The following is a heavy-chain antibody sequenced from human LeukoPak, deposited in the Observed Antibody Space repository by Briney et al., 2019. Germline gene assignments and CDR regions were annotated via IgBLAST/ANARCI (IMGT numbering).Heavy chain of an antibody. CDR1: GYTFTGYY. J-gene: IGHJ6*02. V-gene: IGHV1-2*02. CDR2: INPNSGGT. CDR3: ATGTGNYYYYYGMDV. D-gene: IGHD3-10*01. Sequence: ASVKVSCKASGYTFTGYYMHWVRQAPGQGLEWMGWINPNSGGTNYAQKFQGRATMTRDTSISTAYMELSRLRSDDTAVYYCATGTGNYYYYYGMDVWGQGTTVTVSS.